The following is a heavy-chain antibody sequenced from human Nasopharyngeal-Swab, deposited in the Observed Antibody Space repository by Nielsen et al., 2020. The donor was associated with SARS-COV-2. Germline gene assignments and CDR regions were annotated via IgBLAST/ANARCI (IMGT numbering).Heavy chain of an antibody. CDR2: IKQDGSEK. V-gene: IGHV3-7*03. J-gene: IGHJ4*02. CDR3: AKREITMVRGVIGYFDY. D-gene: IGHD3-10*01. Sequence: WIRQPPGKGLEWVANIKQDGSEKYYVDSVKGRFTISRDNSKNTLYLQMNSLRAEDTAVYYCAKREITMVRGVIGYFDYWGQGTLVTVSS.